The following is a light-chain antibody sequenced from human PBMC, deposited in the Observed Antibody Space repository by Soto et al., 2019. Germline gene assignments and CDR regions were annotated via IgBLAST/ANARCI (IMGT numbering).Light chain of an antibody. J-gene: IGKJ5*01. CDR2: ETS. CDR3: QPRSNWPPPT. V-gene: IGKV3-11*01. CDR1: QSVSNY. Sequence: EIVLTQSPATLSLSPGERATLSCRASQSVSNYLAWYQQKPGQAPRLLIYETSNRATGIPARFSGSGSETDFTITISSLEPEDSAVYYCQPRSNWPPPTFGRGTRLEI.